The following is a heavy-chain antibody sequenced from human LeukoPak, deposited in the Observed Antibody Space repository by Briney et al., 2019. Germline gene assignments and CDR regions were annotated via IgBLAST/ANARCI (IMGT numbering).Heavy chain of an antibody. CDR3: AKAGPTPLGSGSYQPLYYYYMDV. J-gene: IGHJ6*03. Sequence: SVKVSCKASGYTFTSYGISWVRQAPGQGLEWMGGIIPIFGTANYAQKFQGRVTITADESTSTAYMELSSLRSEDTAVYYCAKAGPTPLGSGSYQPLYYYYMDVWGKGTTVTISS. CDR2: IIPIFGTA. D-gene: IGHD1-26*01. V-gene: IGHV1-69*13. CDR1: GYTFTSYG.